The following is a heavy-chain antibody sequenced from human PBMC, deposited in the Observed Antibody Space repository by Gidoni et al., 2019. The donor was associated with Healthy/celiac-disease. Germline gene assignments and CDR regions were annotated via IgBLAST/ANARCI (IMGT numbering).Heavy chain of an antibody. D-gene: IGHD6-13*01. CDR2: ISGSGGST. CDR1: GFTFSSYA. CDR3: AKDSSGTGAAAGTCDY. V-gene: IGHV3-23*01. Sequence: EVQLLESGGGLVQPGGSLRLSCAASGFTFSSYAMSWVRQAPGKGLEWVSAISGSGGSTYYADSVKSRLTISRDNSKNTLYLQMNSLRAEDTAVYYCAKDSSGTGAAAGTCDYWGQGTLVTVSS. J-gene: IGHJ4*02.